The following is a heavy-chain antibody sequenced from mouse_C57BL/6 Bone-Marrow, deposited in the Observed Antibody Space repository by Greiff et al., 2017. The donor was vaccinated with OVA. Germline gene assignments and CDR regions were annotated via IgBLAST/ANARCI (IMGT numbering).Heavy chain of an antibody. V-gene: IGHV1-55*01. CDR2: IYPGSGST. D-gene: IGHD1-1*02. CDR3: ARWGGVPFDY. Sequence: QVQLQQSGAELVKPGASVKMSCKASGYTFTSYWITWVKQRPGQGLEWIGDIYPGSGSTNYNEKFKSKATLTVETSSSTAYMQLSSLTSEDSAVYYCARWGGVPFDYWGQGTTLTVSS. J-gene: IGHJ2*01. CDR1: GYTFTSYW.